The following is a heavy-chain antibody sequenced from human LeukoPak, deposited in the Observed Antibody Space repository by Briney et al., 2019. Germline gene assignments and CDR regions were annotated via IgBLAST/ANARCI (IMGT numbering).Heavy chain of an antibody. V-gene: IGHV4-39*01. D-gene: IGHD1-1*01. J-gene: IGHJ4*02. Sequence: PSETLSLTCTVSGGSISSSSYYWGWIRQPPGKGLEWIGSIYYSGSTYYNPSLKSRVTISVDTSKNQFSLKLSSVTAADTAVYYWARHCARKATRPQANCWGQGTLGTGSS. CDR2: IYYSGST. CDR1: GGSISSSSYY. CDR3: ARHCARKATRPQANC.